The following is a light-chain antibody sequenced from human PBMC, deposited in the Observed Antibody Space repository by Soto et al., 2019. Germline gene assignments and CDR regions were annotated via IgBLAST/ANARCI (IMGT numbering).Light chain of an antibody. V-gene: IGKV1-5*01. Sequence: DIQMTQSPSTLSASVGDRVTVSCRASQCFSSWLAWYQQKPGKAPKLLIYDASTLESGVPSRFSGSGSGTEFTLTISNIQPDDFATYYCQQFRTFGQGTKVDIK. CDR3: QQFRT. J-gene: IGKJ1*01. CDR2: DAS. CDR1: QCFSSW.